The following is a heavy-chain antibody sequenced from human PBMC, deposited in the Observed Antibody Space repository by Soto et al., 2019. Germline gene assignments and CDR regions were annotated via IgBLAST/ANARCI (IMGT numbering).Heavy chain of an antibody. D-gene: IGHD1-1*01. J-gene: IGHJ6*02. CDR1: GGPFPNQA. V-gene: IGHV1-69*01. CDR2: IIPIFTTA. Sequence: WXNVSCKVSGGPFPNQAIIWVRQAHGQGLEWMGGIIPIFTTANYPQKFQGRVTITADESTRTAYMELSSLRSEDTAVDYCARDRTTGTTVGMDGWVQGTTV. CDR3: ARDRTTGTTVGMDG.